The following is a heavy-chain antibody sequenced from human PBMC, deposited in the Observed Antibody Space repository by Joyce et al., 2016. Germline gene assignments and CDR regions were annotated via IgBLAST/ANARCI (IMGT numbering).Heavy chain of an antibody. CDR2: INHRGNT. D-gene: IGHD4-11*01. V-gene: IGHV4-34*02. CDR3: ARLNTVTLSWFDL. CDR1: GGSFTESY. J-gene: IGHJ5*02. Sequence: QVQLQQWGTGLLKPSETLLLTCGVSGGSFTESYWSWICQPPGKGLEWIGEINHRGNTNRNASLNSRLTFSVDASKNQVSLKLTSVTVADTAVYYCARLNTVTLSWFDLWGQGTLVTVSS.